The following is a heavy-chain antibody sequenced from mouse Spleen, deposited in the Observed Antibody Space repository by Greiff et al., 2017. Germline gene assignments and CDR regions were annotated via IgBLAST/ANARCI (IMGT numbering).Heavy chain of an antibody. Sequence: VKLMESGPELVKPGASVKISCKASGYAFSSSWMNWVKQRPGKGLEWIGRIYPGDGDTNYNGKFKGKATLTADKSSSTAYMQLSSLTSEDSAVYFCASYYYDGSYCDYWGQGTTLTVSS. CDR2: IYPGDGDT. V-gene: IGHV1-82*01. CDR3: ASYYYDGSYCDY. D-gene: IGHD1-1*01. CDR1: GYAFSSSW. J-gene: IGHJ2*01.